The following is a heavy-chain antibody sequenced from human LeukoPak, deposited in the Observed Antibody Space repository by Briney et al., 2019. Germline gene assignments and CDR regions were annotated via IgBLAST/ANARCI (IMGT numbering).Heavy chain of an antibody. J-gene: IGHJ6*02. D-gene: IGHD3-3*01. CDR2: VNHSGST. CDR1: GGSISGYY. CDR3: ARGPNFWSGYYTGHYYYGMDV. Sequence: SETLSLTCAVYGGSISGYYWSWIRQPPGKGLEWIGEVNHSGSTNYNPSLKSRVTISVDTSKNQFSLKLSSVTAADTAVYYCARGPNFWSGYYTGHYYYGMDVWGQGTTVTVSS. V-gene: IGHV4-34*01.